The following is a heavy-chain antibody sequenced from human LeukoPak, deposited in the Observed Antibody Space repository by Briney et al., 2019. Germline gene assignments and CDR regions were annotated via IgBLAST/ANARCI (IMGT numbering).Heavy chain of an antibody. CDR2: VYATGTA. D-gene: IGHD6-19*01. J-gene: IGHJ4*02. CDR3: ARVGSGGAWFDF. Sequence: SETLSLTCTVSSGSLTGYYWSWIRQPPGKGLEWIAYVYATGTANYNPSLKTRATISMDTSKNQLSLTLTSVTAADTAVYYCARVGSGGAWFDFWGQGTLVSVSS. CDR1: SGSLTGYY. V-gene: IGHV4-59*01.